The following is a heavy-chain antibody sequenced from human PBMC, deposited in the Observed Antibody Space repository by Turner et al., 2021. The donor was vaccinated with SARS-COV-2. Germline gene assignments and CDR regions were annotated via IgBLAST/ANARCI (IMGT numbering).Heavy chain of an antibody. V-gene: IGHV3-33*05. CDR3: ARDYSSSSYLVSWFDP. Sequence: QVQLVESGGGVVQPGRSLRLSCAASGFTFSSYGMHWVRQAPGKGLEWVAVILYDGSFKYYGDSVKGRFTISRDNSKNTLYLQMNSLRAEDTAVYYCARDYSSSSYLVSWFDPWGQGTLVTVSS. CDR1: GFTFSSYG. J-gene: IGHJ5*02. D-gene: IGHD6-6*01. CDR2: ILYDGSFK.